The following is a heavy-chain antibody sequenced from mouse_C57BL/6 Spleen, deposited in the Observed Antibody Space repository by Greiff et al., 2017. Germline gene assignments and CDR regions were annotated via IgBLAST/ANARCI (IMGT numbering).Heavy chain of an antibody. V-gene: IGHV5-16*01. CDR1: GFTFSDYY. Sequence: EVKLVESEGGLVQPGSSMKLSCTASGFTFSDYYMAWVRQVPEKGLEWVANINYDGSSTYYLDSLKSRFIISRDNAKNILYLQMSSLKSEDTATYYCARTAQATFYYAMDYWGQGTSVTVSS. CDR2: INYDGSST. CDR3: ARTAQATFYYAMDY. D-gene: IGHD3-2*02. J-gene: IGHJ4*01.